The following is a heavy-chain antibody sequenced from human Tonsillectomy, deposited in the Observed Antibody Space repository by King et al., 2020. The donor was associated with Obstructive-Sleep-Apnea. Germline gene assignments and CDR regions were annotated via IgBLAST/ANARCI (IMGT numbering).Heavy chain of an antibody. J-gene: IGHJ4*02. CDR2: LNSDGSST. Sequence: VQLVESGGGLVQPGGSLRLSCAASGFTFSSYWMHWVRQAPGMGLVWVLRLNSDGSSTNYADSVKGRFTISRDNAKNTLYLEMNSLRAEDTAVYYCATLTTVTAHDYWGQGTLVTVSS. CDR3: ATLTTVTAHDY. CDR1: GFTFSSYW. V-gene: IGHV3-74*01. D-gene: IGHD4-11*01.